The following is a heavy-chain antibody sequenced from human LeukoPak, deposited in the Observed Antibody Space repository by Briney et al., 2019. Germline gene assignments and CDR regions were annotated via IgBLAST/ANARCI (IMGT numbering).Heavy chain of an antibody. J-gene: IGHJ6*03. CDR2: IIPIFGTA. V-gene: IGHV1-69*05. CDR1: GGTFSRSA. D-gene: IGHD3-10*01. Sequence: GASVKVSCKASGGTFSRSAISWVRQAPGQGLEWMGRIIPIFGTANYAQKFQGRVTITTDESTNTAYMELSSLRSEDTAVYYCARGLSAGVDVYYYYMGVWGKGTTVTVSS. CDR3: ARGLSAGVDVYYYYMGV.